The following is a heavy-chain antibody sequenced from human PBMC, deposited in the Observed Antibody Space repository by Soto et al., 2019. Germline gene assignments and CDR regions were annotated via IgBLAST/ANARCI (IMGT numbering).Heavy chain of an antibody. CDR3: AADAGGMVVPAAPHYYGMNV. J-gene: IGHJ6*02. V-gene: IGHV1-58*01. D-gene: IGHD2-2*01. CDR1: GFTFTSSA. CDR2: IVVGSGNT. Sequence: SVKVSCKASGFTFTSSAVQWVRQARGQRLEWIGWIVVGSGNTNYAQKFQEGVTITRDMSTSTAYMELSSLRSEDTAVYYCAADAGGMVVPAAPHYYGMNVWGQGTTVTVSS.